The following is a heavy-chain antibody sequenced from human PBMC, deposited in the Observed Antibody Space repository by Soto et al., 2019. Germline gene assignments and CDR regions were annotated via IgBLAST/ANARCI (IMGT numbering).Heavy chain of an antibody. D-gene: IGHD3-22*01. CDR3: ATAGGDSSGYYYGAFDI. CDR1: GYTLTELS. V-gene: IGHV1-24*01. J-gene: IGHJ3*02. CDR2: FDPEDGET. Sequence: ASVKVSCKVSGYTLTELSMHWLRQSPGKGLEWMGGFDPEDGETIYAQKFQGRVTMTEDTSTDTAYMELSSLRSEDTAVYYCATAGGDSSGYYYGAFDIWGQGTMVTVSS.